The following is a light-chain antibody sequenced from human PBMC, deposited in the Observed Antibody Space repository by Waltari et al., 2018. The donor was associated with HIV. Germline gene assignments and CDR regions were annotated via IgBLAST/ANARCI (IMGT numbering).Light chain of an antibody. J-gene: IGLJ3*02. Sequence: SVLTQPPSASGTPGQRVTIPCSGSRSNIGNNDVYWFQHLPGTAPKLLSYRNNQRPSGVPDRFTGSKSGTAASLASSGLRAEDEADYYCDAWDNSLSGRVFGGGTKLTVL. CDR2: RNN. V-gene: IGLV1-47*01. CDR3: DAWDNSLSGRV. CDR1: RSNIGNND.